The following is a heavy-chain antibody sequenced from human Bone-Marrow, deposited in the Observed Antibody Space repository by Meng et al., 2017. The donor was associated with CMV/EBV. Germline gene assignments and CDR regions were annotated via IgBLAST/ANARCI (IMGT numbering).Heavy chain of an antibody. J-gene: IGHJ6*02. D-gene: IGHD6-6*01. CDR1: GFTFSSYD. CDR3: ARAKSSSGSLSVLGMDV. Sequence: ESLKISCAASGFTFSSYDMHCVRQATGKGLEWVSAIGTAGDTYYPGSVKGRFTISRENAKNSLYLQMNSLRAGDTAVYYCARAKSSSGSLSVLGMDVWGQGTTVTVSS. CDR2: IGTAGDT. V-gene: IGHV3-13*01.